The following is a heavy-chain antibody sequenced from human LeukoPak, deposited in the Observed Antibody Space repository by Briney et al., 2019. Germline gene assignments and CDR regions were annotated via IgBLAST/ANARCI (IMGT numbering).Heavy chain of an antibody. V-gene: IGHV3-7*05. CDR3: ARFPTGFDY. J-gene: IGHJ4*02. CDR2: IKEDGSEK. D-gene: IGHD4-17*01. CDR1: GFTFSEYW. Sequence: GGSLRLSCAASGFTFSEYWMTWVRQAPGKGLEWVVSIKEDGSEKYYVDSVKGRCTISRDNAKNSLYLQMNSLRVEDTAMYYCARFPTGFDYWGQGTLVTVSS.